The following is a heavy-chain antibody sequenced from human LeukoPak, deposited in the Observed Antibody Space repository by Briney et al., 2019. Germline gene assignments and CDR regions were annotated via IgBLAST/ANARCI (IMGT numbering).Heavy chain of an antibody. CDR3: ARETGYYGSGNVVAFDI. V-gene: IGHV4-4*07. CDR2: IYSSGST. CDR1: GGSISSYY. D-gene: IGHD3-10*01. J-gene: IGHJ3*02. Sequence: PSETLSLTCTVSGGSISSYYWSWIRQPPGKGLEWIGRIYSSGSTNHNPSLKSRVTMSVDTSKKQFSLKLLSVTAADTAIYYCARETGYYGSGNVVAFDIWGQGTMVTVSS.